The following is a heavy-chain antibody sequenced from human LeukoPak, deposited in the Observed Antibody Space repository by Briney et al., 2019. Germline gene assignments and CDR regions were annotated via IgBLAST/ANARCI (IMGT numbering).Heavy chain of an antibody. J-gene: IGHJ4*02. CDR3: AKEKLPSGYSFLTDY. CDR1: GFTFNSYG. D-gene: IGHD5-18*01. Sequence: PGRSLRLSCAASGFTFNSYGMHWVRQAPGKGLEWVAVISYDGPNKYYADSVKGRFTISRDDSKSTLYLQMNRLRPEDTAVYYCAKEKLPSGYSFLTDYWGQGTLVTVSS. CDR2: ISYDGPNK. V-gene: IGHV3-30*18.